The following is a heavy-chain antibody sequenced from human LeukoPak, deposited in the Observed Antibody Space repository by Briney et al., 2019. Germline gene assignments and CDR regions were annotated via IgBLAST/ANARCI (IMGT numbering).Heavy chain of an antibody. V-gene: IGHV5-51*01. CDR1: GYSFTSYW. Sequence: GGSLRLSCKGSGYSFTSYWIGWVRQMPGKGLEWMGIIYPGDSDTRYSPSFQGQVTISADKSISTAYLQWSSLKASGTAMDYCARQVFGGWYVDYWGQGTLVTVSS. D-gene: IGHD6-19*01. J-gene: IGHJ4*02. CDR3: ARQVFGGWYVDY. CDR2: IYPGDSDT.